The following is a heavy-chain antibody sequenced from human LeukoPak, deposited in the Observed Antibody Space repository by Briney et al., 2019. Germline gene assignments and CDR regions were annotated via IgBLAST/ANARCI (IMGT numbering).Heavy chain of an antibody. Sequence: GESLKISCKGSGYIFTSYWISWVRQMPGKGVEWMGTIDSSDSYTNYRPSFQGKITISADKYTSTAYLQWSSLEASDTAMYYCARHGTGRRKWFDPWGQGTLVTVSS. J-gene: IGHJ5*02. CDR3: ARHGTGRRKWFDP. D-gene: IGHD1-26*01. CDR1: GYIFTSYW. CDR2: IDSSDSYT. V-gene: IGHV5-10-1*04.